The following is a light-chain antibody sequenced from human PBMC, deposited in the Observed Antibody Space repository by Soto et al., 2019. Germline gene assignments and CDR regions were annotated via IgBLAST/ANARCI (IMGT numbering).Light chain of an antibody. Sequence: EIVLTQSPGTLSLSPGERATLSCRASQGLTSNFLAWYQQKPGRAPSLLIYGASNRATGVPDRFSGGGSGTDFTLTISRLEPEDFAVYFCQQYVTAPRTFGQGTKVEIK. CDR1: QGLTSNF. J-gene: IGKJ1*01. V-gene: IGKV3-20*01. CDR2: GAS. CDR3: QQYVTAPRT.